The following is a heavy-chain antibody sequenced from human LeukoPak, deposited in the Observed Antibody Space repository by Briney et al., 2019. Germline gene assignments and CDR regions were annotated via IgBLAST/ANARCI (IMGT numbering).Heavy chain of an antibody. V-gene: IGHV3-23*01. Sequence: PGGSLRLSCAASKFTFSNYAMNWVRQAPGKGLEWVSGIRGSGGSTYYADSVKGRFTISRDNAKNTLYLQMNSLRAEDTALYYCAKTRGYYYDGMDVWGQGTTVTVSS. CDR3: AKTRGYYYDGMDV. J-gene: IGHJ6*02. CDR2: IRGSGGST. CDR1: KFTFSNYA.